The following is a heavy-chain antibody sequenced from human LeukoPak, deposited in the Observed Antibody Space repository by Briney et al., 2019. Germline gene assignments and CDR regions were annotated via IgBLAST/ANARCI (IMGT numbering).Heavy chain of an antibody. CDR2: IYYSGST. CDR1: GGSISSSSYY. CDR3: ARDSRYYGSGSYYDY. D-gene: IGHD3-10*01. V-gene: IGHV4-39*07. J-gene: IGHJ4*02. Sequence: SETLSLTCTVSGGSISSSSYYWGWIRQPPGKGLEWFGSIYYSGSTYYNPSLKSRVTISVDTSKHQFSLKLSSVTAADTAVYYCARDSRYYGSGSYYDYWGQGTLVTVSS.